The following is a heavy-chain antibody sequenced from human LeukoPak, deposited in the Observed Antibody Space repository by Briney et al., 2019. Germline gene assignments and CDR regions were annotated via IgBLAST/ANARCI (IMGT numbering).Heavy chain of an antibody. V-gene: IGHV3-43D*03. D-gene: IGHD3-22*01. CDR3: AKGYYYDSNDAFDI. CDR2: ISWDGGST. J-gene: IGHJ3*02. Sequence: PGGSLRLSCAASGFTFDDYAMHWVRHAPGKGLEWVSLISWDGGSTYYADSVKGRFTISRDNSKNSLYLQMNSLRAEDTALYYCAKGYYYDSNDAFDIWGQGTMVTVSS. CDR1: GFTFDDYA.